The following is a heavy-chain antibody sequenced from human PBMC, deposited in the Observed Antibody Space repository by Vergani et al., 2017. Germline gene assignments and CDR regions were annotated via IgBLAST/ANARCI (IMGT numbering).Heavy chain of an antibody. CDR2: IYPGDSDT. CDR3: ARHYAYDSSGGDAFAI. D-gene: IGHD3-22*01. Sequence: EVHLVQSGAEVKKPGEELKISCKGAGYRSRRYGIGWVRQMPGKGLEWMGIIYPGDSDTRYRPSFQGQVTISADKSISTAYLQWSSLKASDTAMYYCARHYAYDSSGGDAFAIWGQGTMVTVSS. CDR1: GYRSRRYG. J-gene: IGHJ3*02. V-gene: IGHV5-51*01.